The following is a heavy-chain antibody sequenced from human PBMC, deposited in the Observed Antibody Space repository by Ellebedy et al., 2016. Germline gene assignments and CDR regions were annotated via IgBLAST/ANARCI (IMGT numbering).Heavy chain of an antibody. V-gene: IGHV3-7*03. CDR1: GFIFSNYW. CDR2: IKQDGSET. D-gene: IGHD5-24*01. J-gene: IGHJ6*02. Sequence: GGSLRLSXAASGFIFSNYWMSWVRQAPGKGLEWVANIKQDGSETYYLDSLKGRFTISRDNAKNSLYVQMNSLRAEDTAVYYCTKDSIEIGGAKYYGMDVWGQGTTVTVSS. CDR3: TKDSIEIGGAKYYGMDV.